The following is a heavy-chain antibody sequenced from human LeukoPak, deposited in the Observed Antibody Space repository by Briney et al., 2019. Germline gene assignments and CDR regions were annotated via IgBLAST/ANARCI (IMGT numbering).Heavy chain of an antibody. J-gene: IGHJ6*03. Sequence: GGSLRLSCAASGFTLSSYWMHWVRQAPGKGLVWVSRINSDGSSTSYADSVKGRFTISRDNAKNTLYLQMNSLRAEDTAVYYCARGGYSGHPSRTSYYYYMDVWGKGTTVTISS. D-gene: IGHD5-12*01. CDR1: GFTLSSYW. V-gene: IGHV3-74*01. CDR3: ARGGYSGHPSRTSYYYYMDV. CDR2: INSDGSST.